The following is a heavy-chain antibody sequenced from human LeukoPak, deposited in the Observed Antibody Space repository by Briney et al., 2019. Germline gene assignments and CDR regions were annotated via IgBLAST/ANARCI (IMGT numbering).Heavy chain of an antibody. CDR2: ISSSSSYI. D-gene: IGHD3-9*01. J-gene: IGHJ4*02. CDR1: GFTFSSYS. CDR3: AREGYYDILTGYYGFDY. Sequence: GGSLRLSCAASGFTFSSYSMNWVRQAPGKGLEWVSSISSSSSYIYYADSVKGRFTISRDNAKNSLYLQMNSLRAEDTAVYYCAREGYYDILTGYYGFDYWGQGTLVTVSS. V-gene: IGHV3-21*01.